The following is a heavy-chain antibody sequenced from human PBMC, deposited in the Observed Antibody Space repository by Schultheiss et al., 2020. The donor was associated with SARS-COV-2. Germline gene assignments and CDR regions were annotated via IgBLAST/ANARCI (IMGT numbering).Heavy chain of an antibody. CDR3: ARARRITIFGVVTEFDY. Sequence: SETLSLTCTVSGGSISSYYWSWIRQHPGKGLEWIGYIYYSGSTYYNPSLKSRVTISVDTSKNQFSLKLSSVTAADTAVYYCARARRITIFGVVTEFDYWGQGTLVTVSS. D-gene: IGHD3-3*01. J-gene: IGHJ4*02. CDR2: IYYSGST. CDR1: GGSISSYY. V-gene: IGHV4-59*06.